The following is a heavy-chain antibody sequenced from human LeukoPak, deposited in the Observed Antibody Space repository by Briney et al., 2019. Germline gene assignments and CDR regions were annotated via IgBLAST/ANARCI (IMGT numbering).Heavy chain of an antibody. J-gene: IGHJ6*03. Sequence: PSETLSLTCTVSGGSISSSSYYWGWIRQPLGKGLEWIGSIYYSGSTYYNPSLKSRVTISVDTSKNQFSLKLSSVTAADTAVCYCARVGATSWYYYYYYMDVWGKGTTVTDSS. CDR3: ARVGATSWYYYYYYMDV. CDR1: GGSISSSSYY. D-gene: IGHD1-26*01. V-gene: IGHV4-39*01. CDR2: IYYSGST.